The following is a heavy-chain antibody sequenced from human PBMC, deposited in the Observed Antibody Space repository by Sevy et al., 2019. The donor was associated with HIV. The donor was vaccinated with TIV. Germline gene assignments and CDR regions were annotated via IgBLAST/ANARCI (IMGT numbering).Heavy chain of an antibody. V-gene: IGHV3-74*01. CDR3: ASASVRGVIINPHDY. D-gene: IGHD3-10*02. CDR1: GFTFGSYW. CDR2: INSDGIVT. Sequence: GGSLRLSCTASGFTFGSYWMYWVRQAPGKGLVWVSRINSDGIVTRYADSVKGRFTISRDNAKNTLYLQLNSLRAEDTAVYYCASASVRGVIINPHDYWGQGTLVTVSS. J-gene: IGHJ4*02.